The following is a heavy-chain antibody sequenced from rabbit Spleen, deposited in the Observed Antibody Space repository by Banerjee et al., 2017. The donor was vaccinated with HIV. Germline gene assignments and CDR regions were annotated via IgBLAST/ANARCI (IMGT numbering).Heavy chain of an antibody. J-gene: IGHJ4*01. Sequence: QEQLVETGGGLVKPGGSLKLSCKASGFDFSTNSMSWVRQAPGKGVVWIVDIVPIFGVTSDANWVKGGLSISSHTAQNTLYLQLNSLAAADTATYFCVREAGYVGYGDFNLWGPGTLVTVS. CDR1: GFDFSTNS. CDR3: VREAGYVGYGDFNL. D-gene: IGHD2-1*01. V-gene: IGHV1S47*01. CDR2: IVPIFGVT.